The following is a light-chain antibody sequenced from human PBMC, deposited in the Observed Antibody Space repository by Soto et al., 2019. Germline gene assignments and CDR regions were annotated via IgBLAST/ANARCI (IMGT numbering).Light chain of an antibody. Sequence: QSALTQPATVSVSPGQTITIPCTGTSSDVSRYNYVSWYQQHPGKAPKLMIYAVSNRPSGVSNRFSGSKSGSTASLTISGLQAEDEADYYCSSYTTSSTWVFGGGTQLTVL. J-gene: IGLJ3*02. CDR2: AVS. CDR3: SSYTTSSTWV. CDR1: SSDVSRYNY. V-gene: IGLV2-14*01.